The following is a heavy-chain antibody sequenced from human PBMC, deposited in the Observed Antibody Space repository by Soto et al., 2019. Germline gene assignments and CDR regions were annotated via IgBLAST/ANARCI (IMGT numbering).Heavy chain of an antibody. V-gene: IGHV4-31*03. J-gene: IGHJ4*02. CDR1: GGSISSGGYY. D-gene: IGHD3-16*01. CDR3: ARAPTYYDYIWGSFPPDY. CDR2: IYYSGST. Sequence: SETLSLTCTVSGGSISSGGYYWSWIRQHPGKGLEWIGYIYYSGSTYYNPSLKSRVTISVDTSKNQFSLKLSSVTAADTAVYYCARAPTYYDYIWGSFPPDYWGQGTLVTVSS.